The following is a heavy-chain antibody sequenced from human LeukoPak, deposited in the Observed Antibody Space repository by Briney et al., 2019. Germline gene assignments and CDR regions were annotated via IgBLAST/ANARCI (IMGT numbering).Heavy chain of an antibody. CDR3: ARRGYCSSTSCYGIFDY. CDR2: IIPILGIA. Sequence: GASVKVSCKASGGTFSSYAISWVRQAPGQGLEWMGRIIPILGIANYARKFQGRVTITADKSTSTAYMELSSLRSEDTAVYYCARRGYCSSTSCYGIFDYWGQGTLVTVSS. CDR1: GGTFSSYA. J-gene: IGHJ4*02. D-gene: IGHD2-2*01. V-gene: IGHV1-69*04.